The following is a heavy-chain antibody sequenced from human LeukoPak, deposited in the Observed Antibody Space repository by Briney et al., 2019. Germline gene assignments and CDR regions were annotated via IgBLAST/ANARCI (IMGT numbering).Heavy chain of an antibody. J-gene: IGHJ4*02. Sequence: KPSETLSLTCTVSGGSIRSYYWSWIRQPPGKGLEWIGYIYYSGSTNYNPSLKSRVTISVDTSKNQFSLNLSSVPAADTAVYYCARVLPYSSGWGVDYWGQGTLVTVSS. CDR3: ARVLPYSSGWGVDY. V-gene: IGHV4-59*01. D-gene: IGHD6-19*01. CDR1: GGSIRSYY. CDR2: IYYSGST.